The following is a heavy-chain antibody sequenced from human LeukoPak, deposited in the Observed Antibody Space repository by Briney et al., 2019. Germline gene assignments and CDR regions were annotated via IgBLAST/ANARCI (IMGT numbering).Heavy chain of an antibody. J-gene: IGHJ5*02. D-gene: IGHD3-10*01. V-gene: IGHV4-39*07. Sequence: PSETLSLTCTVSGGSISSSSYYWGWIRQPPGKGLEWIGSIYYSGSTYYNPSLKSRVTISVDTSKNQFSLKLSSVTAADTAVYYCAQQYYYGSGSYRLDPWGQGTLVSVSS. CDR1: GGSISSSSYY. CDR3: AQQYYYGSGSYRLDP. CDR2: IYYSGST.